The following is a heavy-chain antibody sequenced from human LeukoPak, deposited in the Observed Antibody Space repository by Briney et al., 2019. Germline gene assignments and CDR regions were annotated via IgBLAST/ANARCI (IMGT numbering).Heavy chain of an antibody. CDR2: IFYSGST. J-gene: IGHJ3*02. D-gene: IGHD2-2*01. Sequence: SQTLSLTCTLSGGSISSGNYYWSWIRQPPRKGLEWIGYIFYSGSTYNNPSLKGPVSISVDTSKNQFSLKLSPVTAADTAVYYCARDPVPVSPHAFDIWGQGTMVTVSS. V-gene: IGHV4-30-4*08. CDR1: GGSISSGNYY. CDR3: ARDPVPVSPHAFDI.